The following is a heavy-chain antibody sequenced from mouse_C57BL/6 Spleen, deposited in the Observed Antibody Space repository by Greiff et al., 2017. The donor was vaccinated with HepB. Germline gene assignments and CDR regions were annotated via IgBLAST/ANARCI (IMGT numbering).Heavy chain of an antibody. CDR1: GFTFSDYG. V-gene: IGHV5-17*01. D-gene: IGHD1-1*01. J-gene: IGHJ2*01. Sequence: EVKLVESGGGLVKPGGSLKLSCAASGFTFSDYGMHWVRQAPEKGLEWVAYISSGSITIYYADTVKGRFTISRDNAKNTLFLQLTSLRSEDTALYYCAKHYYGSSYGYFDDWGQGTTLTVSS. CDR2: ISSGSITI. CDR3: AKHYYGSSYGYFDD.